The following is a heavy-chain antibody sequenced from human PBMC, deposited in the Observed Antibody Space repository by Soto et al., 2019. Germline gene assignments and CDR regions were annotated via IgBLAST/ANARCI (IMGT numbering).Heavy chain of an antibody. J-gene: IGHJ6*02. D-gene: IGHD6-19*01. CDR1: GYTFTGYY. CDR2: INPNSGGT. CDR3: ARERDGTTAGGQWLEYYYYGMDV. V-gene: IGHV1-2*02. Sequence: ASVKVSCKASGYTFTGYYMHWVRQAPGQGLEWMGWINPNSGGTNYAQKFQGRVTMTRDTSISRAYMELSRLRSDDTAVYYGARERDGTTAGGQWLEYYYYGMDVWGQGTTVTVSS.